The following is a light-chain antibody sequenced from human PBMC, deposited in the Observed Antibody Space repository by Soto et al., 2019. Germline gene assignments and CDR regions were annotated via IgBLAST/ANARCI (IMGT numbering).Light chain of an antibody. J-gene: IGKJ3*01. Sequence: MVGTQSPGTLSLSPGERATLSCGASQSVNYNFLAWYQQKPGQAPRLLIYGASSRSTCVPDRFSGSGSGTDFTSTIVILEPVDFAVYYWQQYGSSLLTFSSRTKVDIK. CDR3: QQYGSSLLT. V-gene: IGKV3-20*01. CDR2: GAS. CDR1: QSVNYNF.